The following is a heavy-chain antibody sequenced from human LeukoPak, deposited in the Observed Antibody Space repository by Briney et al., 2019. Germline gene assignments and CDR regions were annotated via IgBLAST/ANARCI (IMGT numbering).Heavy chain of an antibody. Sequence: ASVKVSCKASGYTFTGYYMHWVRPAPGQGLEWMGWINPNSGGTNYAQKFQGRVTMTRDTPISTAYMELSRLRSDDTAVYYCARDYRRIGYCSSTSCHLPNYWGQGTLVTVSS. CDR2: INPNSGGT. CDR3: ARDYRRIGYCSSTSCHLPNY. V-gene: IGHV1-2*02. D-gene: IGHD2-2*01. CDR1: GYTFTGYY. J-gene: IGHJ4*02.